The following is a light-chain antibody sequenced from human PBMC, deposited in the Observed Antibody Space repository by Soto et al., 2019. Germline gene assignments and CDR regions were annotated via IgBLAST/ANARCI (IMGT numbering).Light chain of an antibody. V-gene: IGKV1-27*01. CDR3: QQSESPLRT. CDR1: LTINSY. J-gene: IGKJ1*01. CDR2: AAS. Sequence: DIQMTHSPSSLSASVLYRVTITCRASLTINSYLALYQQKPGKIPNLLIFAASTLQAGFPSRFSGIGSGTDITLTNSKLQAEDFVSYYCQQSESPLRTFGQGTKVDIK.